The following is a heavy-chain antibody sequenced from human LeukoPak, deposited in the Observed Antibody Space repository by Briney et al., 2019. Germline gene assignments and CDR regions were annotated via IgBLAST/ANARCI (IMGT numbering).Heavy chain of an antibody. J-gene: IGHJ4*02. CDR3: ARGGSGSYYLYYFDY. D-gene: IGHD3-10*01. Sequence: SVKVSCKASGGTFSSYAISWVRQAPGQGLEWVGGIIPIFGTANYAQKFQGRVTITADESTSTAYMELSSLRTEDTAVYYCARGGSGSYYLYYFDYWGQGTLVTVSS. V-gene: IGHV1-69*01. CDR1: GGTFSSYA. CDR2: IIPIFGTA.